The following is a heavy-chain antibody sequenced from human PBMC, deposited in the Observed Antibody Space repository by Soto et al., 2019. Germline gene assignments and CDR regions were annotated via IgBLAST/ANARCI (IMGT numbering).Heavy chain of an antibody. CDR1: GFSFSTYG. J-gene: IGHJ4*02. CDR3: VKFRGRAYHYY. CDR2: GGSGGST. Sequence: GGSLRLSCAASGFSFSTYGMTWVRQAPGKGLEWVSYGGSGGSTYYADSVKGRFTISRDNSKNTLYLQMNSLRAEDTAVYYCVKFRGRAYHYYWGQGTLVTVSS. V-gene: IGHV3-23*01. D-gene: IGHD2-2*01.